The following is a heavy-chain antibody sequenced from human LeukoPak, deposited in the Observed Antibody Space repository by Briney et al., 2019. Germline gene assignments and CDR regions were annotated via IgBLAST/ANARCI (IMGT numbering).Heavy chain of an antibody. V-gene: IGHV3-48*01. Sequence: GGSLRLSCAASGFPFSSYSMNWVSQAPREGLEWVSYISSSSDTIYYADSAKGRFTISRDNAKNSLYLQMNSLRADDTAVYYCARDRSGNYYNPNWFDPWGRGTLVTVSS. J-gene: IGHJ5*02. CDR3: ARDRSGNYYNPNWFDP. CDR1: GFPFSSYS. D-gene: IGHD3-10*01. CDR2: ISSSSDTI.